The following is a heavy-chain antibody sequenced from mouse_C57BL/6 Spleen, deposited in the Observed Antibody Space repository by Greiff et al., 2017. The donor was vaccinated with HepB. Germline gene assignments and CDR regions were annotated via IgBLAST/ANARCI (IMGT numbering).Heavy chain of an antibody. J-gene: IGHJ4*01. CDR3: ARDGDYEYYYAMDY. V-gene: IGHV2-6*03. Sequence: VMLVESGPGLVAPSQSLSITCTVSGFSLTSYGVHWVRQPPGKGLEWLVVIWSDGSTTYNSALKSRLSISKDNSKSQVFLKMNSLQTDDTAMYYCARDGDYEYYYAMDYWGQGTSVTVSS. D-gene: IGHD2-4*01. CDR2: IWSDGST. CDR1: GFSLTSYG.